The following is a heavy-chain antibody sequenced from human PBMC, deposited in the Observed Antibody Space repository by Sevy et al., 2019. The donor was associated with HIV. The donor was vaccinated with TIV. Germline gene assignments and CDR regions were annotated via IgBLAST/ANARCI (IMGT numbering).Heavy chain of an antibody. V-gene: IGHV3-11*01. D-gene: IGHD6-13*01. CDR3: AREVSSSRGDLDN. Sequence: GGSLRLSCAASGFTFNDYYMTWIRQAPGKGLEWVSYISNSGNTIKYADSVKDRFTISRDNAKNSLYLQMNSLRAEDTAVYYCAREVSSSRGDLDNWGQGTLVTVSS. CDR2: ISNSGNTI. CDR1: GFTFNDYY. J-gene: IGHJ4*02.